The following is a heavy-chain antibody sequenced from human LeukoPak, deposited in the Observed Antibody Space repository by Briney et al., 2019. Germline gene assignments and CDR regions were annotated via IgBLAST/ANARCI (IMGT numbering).Heavy chain of an antibody. CDR3: ARGPPDIVVVPAAMPFQH. Sequence: ASVKVSCKASGYTFTSYGISWVRQAPGQGLEWMGWISAYNGNTNYAQKLQGRVTMTTDTSTSTAYMELRSLRSDDTAVYYCARGPPDIVVVPAAMPFQHWGQGTLVTVSS. J-gene: IGHJ1*01. D-gene: IGHD2-2*01. CDR2: ISAYNGNT. CDR1: GYTFTSYG. V-gene: IGHV1-18*01.